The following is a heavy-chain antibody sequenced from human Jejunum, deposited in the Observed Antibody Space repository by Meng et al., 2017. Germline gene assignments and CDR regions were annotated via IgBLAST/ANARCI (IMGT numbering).Heavy chain of an antibody. CDR1: GGSISGSYDY. V-gene: IGHV4-39*01. J-gene: IGHJ4*02. Sequence: QLQLQESGAGLVKASERLSLTCTVSGGSISGSYDYWGWIRQPPGKGLDWTGTISYSGSTYYNPSLTSRVTISMDTSKNQFSLKLSSVTAADTAVYYCARHFSGSGTWFFDSWGQGALVTVSS. CDR3: ARHFSGSGTWFFDS. D-gene: IGHD3-10*01. CDR2: ISYSGST.